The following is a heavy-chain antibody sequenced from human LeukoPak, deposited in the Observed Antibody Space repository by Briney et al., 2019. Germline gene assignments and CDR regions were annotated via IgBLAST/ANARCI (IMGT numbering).Heavy chain of an antibody. J-gene: IGHJ4*02. Sequence: PGGSLRLSCAASGFTVSSNYMSWVRQAPGKGLEWVSAISNSGSTTYYADSVKGRFTISRDNSINTLYLQMNSLRAGDTAVYFCAKGHLAHDYWGQGTLVTVSS. CDR2: ISNSGSTT. CDR3: AKGHLAHDY. CDR1: GFTVSSNY. V-gene: IGHV3-23*01.